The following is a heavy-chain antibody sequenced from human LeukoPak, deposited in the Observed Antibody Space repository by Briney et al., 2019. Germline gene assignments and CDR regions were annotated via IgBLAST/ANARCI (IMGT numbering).Heavy chain of an antibody. J-gene: IGHJ4*02. CDR1: GFTVSGNY. Sequence: GGSLRLSCTASGFTVSGNYMSWVRQAPGKGLEGVSVVYTDGNIYYADSVRGRFTISRDNAENSLFLQMNSLRAEDTAVYYCARRGYSDSSGYDYWGQGTLVTVSS. CDR3: ARRGYSDSSGYDY. V-gene: IGHV3-53*01. D-gene: IGHD3-22*01. CDR2: VYTDGNI.